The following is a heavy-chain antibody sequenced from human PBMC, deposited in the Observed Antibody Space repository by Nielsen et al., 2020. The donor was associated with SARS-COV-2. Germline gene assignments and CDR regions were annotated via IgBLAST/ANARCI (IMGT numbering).Heavy chain of an antibody. J-gene: IGHJ3*02. Sequence: SETLSLTCTVSGGSISSGGYYWSWIRQHPGKGLEWIGYIYYSGSTYYNPSLKSRVTISVDTSKNQFSLKLSSVTAADTAVYYCARHGLFQAWFGVVIIPDAFDIWGQGTMVTVSS. D-gene: IGHD3-3*01. CDR2: IYYSGST. CDR1: GGSISSGGYY. CDR3: ARHGLFQAWFGVVIIPDAFDI. V-gene: IGHV4-31*03.